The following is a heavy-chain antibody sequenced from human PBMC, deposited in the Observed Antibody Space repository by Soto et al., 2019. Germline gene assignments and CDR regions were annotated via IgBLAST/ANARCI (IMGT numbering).Heavy chain of an antibody. CDR2: IDPSDSYT. J-gene: IGHJ6*02. V-gene: IGHV5-10-1*01. D-gene: IGHD4-4*01. CDR1: GYSFTSYW. CDR3: AFTEYYYYGMDV. Sequence: ETLSLSCKVSGYSFTSYWISWVRQMPGKGLEWMGRIDPSDSYTNYSPSFQGHVTISADKSISTAYLQWSSLKASDTAMYYCAFTEYYYYGMDVWGQGTTVTVSS.